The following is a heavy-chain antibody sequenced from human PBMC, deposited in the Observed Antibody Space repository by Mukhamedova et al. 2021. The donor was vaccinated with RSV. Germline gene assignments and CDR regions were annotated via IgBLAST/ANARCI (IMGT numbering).Heavy chain of an antibody. CDR3: ARDPEGDRGYYNYMDV. D-gene: IGHD3-10*01. V-gene: IGHV3-30-3*01. CDR1: SYA. CDR2: ISYDGSNK. J-gene: IGHJ6*03. Sequence: SYAMHWVRQAPGKGLEWVAAISYDGSNKYYADSVKGRFTISRDNSKNTLYLQMNSLRAEDTAVYYCARDPEGDRGYYNYMDVWG.